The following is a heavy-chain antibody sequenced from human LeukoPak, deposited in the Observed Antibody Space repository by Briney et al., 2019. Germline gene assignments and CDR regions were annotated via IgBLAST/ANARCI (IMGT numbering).Heavy chain of an antibody. J-gene: IGHJ5*02. D-gene: IGHD6-13*01. Sequence: GGSLRLSCAASGFTFSSYSMNWVRQAPGKGLEWVSSISSSSSYIYYADSVKGRFTISRDNAKNSLYLQMNSLRAEDTAVYYCARDSSSTGRWFDPWGQGTLVTVSS. V-gene: IGHV3-21*01. CDR1: GFTFSSYS. CDR2: ISSSSSYI. CDR3: ARDSSSTGRWFDP.